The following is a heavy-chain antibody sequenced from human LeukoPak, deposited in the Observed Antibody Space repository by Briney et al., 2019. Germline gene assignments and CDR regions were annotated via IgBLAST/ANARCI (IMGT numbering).Heavy chain of an antibody. Sequence: GGSLRLSCAASGFTVSSNYMSWVRQAPGKGLEWVSVIYSGGSTYYADSVKGRFTISRDNSKNTLYLQMNSLRAEDTAVYYCARRIRDGCTKANYFDYWGQGTLVTVSS. CDR3: ARRIRDGCTKANYFDY. D-gene: IGHD5-24*01. CDR1: GFTVSSNY. V-gene: IGHV3-53*01. CDR2: IYSGGST. J-gene: IGHJ4*02.